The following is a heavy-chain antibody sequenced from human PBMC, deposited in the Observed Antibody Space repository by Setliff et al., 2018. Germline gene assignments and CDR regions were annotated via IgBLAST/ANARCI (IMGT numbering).Heavy chain of an antibody. V-gene: IGHV1-3*01. CDR3: ARDGVGVPAIDYGMDV. Sequence: GASVKVSCKASGYTFTSYAMHWVRQAPGQRLEWMGWINAGNGNTKYSQKFQGRVTITRDTSASTAYMELSSLRSEDTAVYYCARDGVGVPAIDYGMDVWGQGTTVTVSS. D-gene: IGHD2-2*01. J-gene: IGHJ6*02. CDR1: GYTFTSYA. CDR2: INAGNGNT.